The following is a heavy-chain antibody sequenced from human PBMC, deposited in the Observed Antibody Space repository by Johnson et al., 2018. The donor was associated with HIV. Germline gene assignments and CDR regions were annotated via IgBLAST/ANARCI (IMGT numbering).Heavy chain of an antibody. Sequence: QVQLVESGGGVVQPGRSLRLSCAASGFTFSSYGMHWVRQAPGKGLEWVAVISYDGSNKYYADSVKGRFTISRDNSKNTLYLQMNSLRAEDTAVYYCARDGESQQLPLGDALDIWGQGTMVTVSS. D-gene: IGHD6-13*01. CDR2: ISYDGSNK. CDR3: ARDGESQQLPLGDALDI. CDR1: GFTFSSYG. J-gene: IGHJ3*02. V-gene: IGHV3-30*03.